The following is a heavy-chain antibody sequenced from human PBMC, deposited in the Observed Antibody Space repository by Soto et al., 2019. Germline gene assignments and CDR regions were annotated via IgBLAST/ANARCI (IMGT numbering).Heavy chain of an antibody. CDR1: GASISDYY. J-gene: IGHJ4*02. Sequence: QVQLQESGPGLVKPSETLSLSCTVSGASISDYYWCWIRQPPGKRPEWIGYIHYRCSTNYNPSLKSRVTMSVDTSMNQFTLRLTSVTAADTAVYYCARDSVGSGYDWGQGTLVTVSS. D-gene: IGHD5-12*01. V-gene: IGHV4-59*01. CDR3: ARDSVGSGYD. CDR2: IHYRCST.